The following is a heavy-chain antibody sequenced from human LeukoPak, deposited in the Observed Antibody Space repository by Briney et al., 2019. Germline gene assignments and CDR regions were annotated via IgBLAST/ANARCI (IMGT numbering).Heavy chain of an antibody. J-gene: IGHJ4*02. D-gene: IGHD1-7*01. CDR1: GFTVTNNY. Sequence: GGSLRLSCAASGFTVTNNYVSWVRQAPGKGLEWVSVIYSSGTTYYADSVKGRFTISRDNSKNTLYLRMNSLRAEDTAVYYCAKMSGGVTGTTDYWGQGTLVTVSS. CDR3: AKMSGGVTGTTDY. CDR2: IYSSGTT. V-gene: IGHV3-53*01.